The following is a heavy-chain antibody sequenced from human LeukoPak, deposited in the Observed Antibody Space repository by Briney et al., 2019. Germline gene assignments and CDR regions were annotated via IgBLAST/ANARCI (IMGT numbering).Heavy chain of an antibody. V-gene: IGHV3-23*01. CDR3: AKEDTGWYDY. J-gene: IGHJ4*02. Sequence: GGSLRLSCAASGFIFNNYAMGWVRQIPEEGLEWVSAIGIKGSTYYADSVKGRFTISRDNSKNTLYLQMSSLRAEDTALYYCAKEDTGWYDYWGQGTLVTVSS. CDR2: IGIKGST. D-gene: IGHD6-19*01. CDR1: GFIFNNYA.